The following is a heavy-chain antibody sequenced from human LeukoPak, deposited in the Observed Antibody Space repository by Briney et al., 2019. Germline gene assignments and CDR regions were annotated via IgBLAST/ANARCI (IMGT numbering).Heavy chain of an antibody. J-gene: IGHJ4*02. CDR2: IHSGGTI. Sequence: GGSLRLSCAASGFTLSDYYMYWARQAPGKGLEWVSLIHSGGTIYYTDSVKGRFTISRDNSKNTLYLQMNSLTIEDTAVYYCAFGRYPFDYWGQGTLVTVSS. CDR1: GFTLSDYY. D-gene: IGHD3-16*02. V-gene: IGHV3-66*01. CDR3: AFGRYPFDY.